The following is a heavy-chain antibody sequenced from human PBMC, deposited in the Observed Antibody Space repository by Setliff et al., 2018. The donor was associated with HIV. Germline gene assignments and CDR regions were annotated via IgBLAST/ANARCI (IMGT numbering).Heavy chain of an antibody. CDR1: GFTFSGYW. J-gene: IGHJ4*02. CDR2: INSDGSST. V-gene: IGHV3-74*01. Sequence: ETLSLSCAASGFTFSGYWMHWVRQAPGKGLVWVSRINSDGSSTTYADSVKGRFTISRDNAKNTLYLQMNSLRAEDTAVYYCARGGSNSWSPFDYWGQGTLVTVSS. CDR3: ARGGSNSWSPFDY. D-gene: IGHD6-13*01.